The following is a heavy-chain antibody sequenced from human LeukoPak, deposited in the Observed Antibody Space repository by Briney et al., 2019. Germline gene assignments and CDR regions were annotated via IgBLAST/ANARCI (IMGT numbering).Heavy chain of an antibody. CDR1: GFTFSSYA. CDR3: AKDLGVVRFLEWSIDY. D-gene: IGHD3-3*01. J-gene: IGHJ4*02. Sequence: GGSLRLSCAASGFTFSSYAMGWVRQAPGKGLEWVSAISGSGGSTYYVDSVKGRFTISRDNSKNTLYLQMNSLRAEDTAVYYCAKDLGVVRFLEWSIDYWGQGTLVTVSS. V-gene: IGHV3-23*01. CDR2: ISGSGGST.